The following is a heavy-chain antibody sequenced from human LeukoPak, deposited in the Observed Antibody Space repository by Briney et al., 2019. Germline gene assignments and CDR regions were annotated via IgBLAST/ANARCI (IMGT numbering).Heavy chain of an antibody. CDR1: GGSISSGGYY. J-gene: IGHJ4*02. CDR2: IYHSGST. Sequence: SETLSLTCTVSGGSISSGGYYWSWIRQPPGKGLEWIGYIYHSGSTYYNPSLKSRVTISVDRSKNQFSLKLTSVTAADTAVYYCSLGGGTLVDYWGQGTLVTVSS. V-gene: IGHV4-30-2*01. D-gene: IGHD2-15*01. CDR3: SLGGGTLVDY.